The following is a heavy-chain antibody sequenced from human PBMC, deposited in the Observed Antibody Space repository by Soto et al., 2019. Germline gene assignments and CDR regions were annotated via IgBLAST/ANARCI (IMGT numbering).Heavy chain of an antibody. V-gene: IGHV3-23*01. J-gene: IGHJ4*02. CDR3: TTTALDIVATIPSFGY. D-gene: IGHD5-12*01. CDR1: GFTFSSYA. Sequence: EVQLLESGGGLVQPGGSLRLSCAASGFTFSSYAMSWVRQAPGKGLEWVSAISGSGGSTYYADSVKGRFTISRDNSKNTLYLKMNSLRAEDTAVYYCTTTALDIVATIPSFGYWGQGTLVTVSS. CDR2: ISGSGGST.